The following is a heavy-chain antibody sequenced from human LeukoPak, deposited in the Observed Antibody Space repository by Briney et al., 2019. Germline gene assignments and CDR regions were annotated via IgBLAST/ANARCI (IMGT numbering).Heavy chain of an antibody. CDR2: IIPILGIA. CDR3: APSPYSSGWYDGFDY. V-gene: IGHV1-69*04. J-gene: IGHJ4*02. Sequence: SVKVSCKASGGTFSSYAISWVRQAPGQGLEWMGRIIPILGIANYAQKFQGRVTITADKSTSTAYMEPSSLRSEDTAVYYCAPSPYSSGWYDGFDYWGQGTLVTVSS. CDR1: GGTFSSYA. D-gene: IGHD6-19*01.